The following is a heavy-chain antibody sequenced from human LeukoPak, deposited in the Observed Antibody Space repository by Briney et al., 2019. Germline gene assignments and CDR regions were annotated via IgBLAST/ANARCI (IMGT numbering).Heavy chain of an antibody. D-gene: IGHD6-19*01. Sequence: GGPLNLSLEALGFTFSAYSMNWSRQAPGKGLEWVSYISSSSSTIYYADPVKGRFTISRDNAKNSLYLQMNSLRAEDTAVYYCARARWLDYWGQGTLVTVSS. V-gene: IGHV3-48*01. CDR2: ISSSSSTI. CDR1: GFTFSAYS. CDR3: ARARWLDY. J-gene: IGHJ4*02.